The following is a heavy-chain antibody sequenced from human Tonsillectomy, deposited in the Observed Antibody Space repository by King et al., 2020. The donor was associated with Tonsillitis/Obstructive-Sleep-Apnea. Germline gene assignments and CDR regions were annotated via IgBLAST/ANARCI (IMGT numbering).Heavy chain of an antibody. J-gene: IGHJ4*02. D-gene: IGHD3-10*01. Sequence: VQLVESGGGLVQPGGSLRVSCAASGFTFSSHWMSWVRQAPGKGLEWVANIKQDGSEKHYVDSVKGRFTISRDNAKNSLYLQMNRLRDEDTGVYYCAGLVGGGIDYWGQGTLVTVSS. CDR3: AGLVGGGIDY. V-gene: IGHV3-7*03. CDR1: GFTFSSHW. CDR2: IKQDGSEK.